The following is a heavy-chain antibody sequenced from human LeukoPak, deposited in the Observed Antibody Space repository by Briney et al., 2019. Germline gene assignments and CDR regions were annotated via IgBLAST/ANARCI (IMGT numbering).Heavy chain of an antibody. D-gene: IGHD6-6*01. CDR1: GGTFSSYA. CDR3: ARYQKEPRRSSSTTPRFDP. CDR2: INPNSGGT. Sequence: ASVKVSCKASGGTFSSYAISWVRQAPGQGLEWMGWINPNSGGTNYAQKFQGRVTMTRDTSISTAYMELSRLRSDDTAVYYCARYQKEPRRSSSTTPRFDPWGQGTLVTVSS. J-gene: IGHJ5*02. V-gene: IGHV1-2*02.